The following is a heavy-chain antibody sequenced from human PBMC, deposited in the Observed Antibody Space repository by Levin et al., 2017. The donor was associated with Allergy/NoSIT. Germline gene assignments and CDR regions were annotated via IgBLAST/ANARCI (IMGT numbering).Heavy chain of an antibody. Sequence: ASVKVSCAASGFTFSSYWMNWVRQAPGKGLEWVANIRQDGNKKYYGDSVKGRFTISRDNAENSLYLQMNDLRAEDTAVYYCARDAFPSYYYYMDVWGKGTAVTVSS. CDR3: ARDAFPSYYYYMDV. D-gene: IGHD3-3*02. CDR2: IRQDGNKK. V-gene: IGHV3-7*03. CDR1: GFTFSSYW. J-gene: IGHJ6*03.